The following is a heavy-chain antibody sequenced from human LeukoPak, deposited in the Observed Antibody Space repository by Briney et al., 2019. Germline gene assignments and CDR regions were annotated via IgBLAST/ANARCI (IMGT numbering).Heavy chain of an antibody. J-gene: IGHJ4*02. Sequence: GGSLRLSCAASGFTFNNYAMSWVRQAPGKGLEWASAISDNGGDRKYADSVKGRFTISRDNSRNTLFLQMNSLRVEDTAIYYCGRDWKLDYWGQGTLVTVSS. CDR1: GFTFNNYA. V-gene: IGHV3-23*01. CDR3: GRDWKLDY. CDR2: ISDNGGDR. D-gene: IGHD1-1*01.